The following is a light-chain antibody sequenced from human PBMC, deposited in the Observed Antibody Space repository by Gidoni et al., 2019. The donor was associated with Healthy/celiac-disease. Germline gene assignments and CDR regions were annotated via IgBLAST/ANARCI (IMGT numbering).Light chain of an antibody. Sequence: DIQMTQSPSSLSASVGDRVTITCQASQDISNYLNWYQQKPGKAPKLLIYDASNLETGVPSRFSGSGSGTDFTFTISSLQPEDIATYYCQQYDNLPPEDPSSHPIFGGGTKVEIK. CDR3: QQYDNLPPEDPSSHPI. CDR1: QDISNY. V-gene: IGKV1-33*01. J-gene: IGKJ4*01. CDR2: DAS.